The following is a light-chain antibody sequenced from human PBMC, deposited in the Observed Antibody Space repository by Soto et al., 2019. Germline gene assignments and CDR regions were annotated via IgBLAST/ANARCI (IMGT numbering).Light chain of an antibody. Sequence: QSALTQPPSASGSPGQSVTISCTGTSSDVGGYNYVSSYQQHPGKAPKVMIYEVNKRPSGVPDRFSGSKSDNTASLTVSGLQANDKADYYCRSYGRRDDLDVVFGGGTQLTV. CDR2: EVN. CDR3: RSYGRRDDLDVV. V-gene: IGLV2-8*01. J-gene: IGLJ2*01. CDR1: SSDVGGYNY.